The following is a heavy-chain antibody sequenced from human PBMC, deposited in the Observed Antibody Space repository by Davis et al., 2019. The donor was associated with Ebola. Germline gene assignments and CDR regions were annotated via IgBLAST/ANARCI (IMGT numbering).Heavy chain of an antibody. CDR2: MFYNGDT. J-gene: IGHJ6*02. D-gene: IGHD3-10*02. V-gene: IGHV4-59*12. CDR1: GGSISSFL. Sequence: MPSETLSLTCSVSGGSISSFLWTWIRQPPGKGLEWVGCMFYNGDTKYNPALESRVTISVDTSKNQFSLRLSSVTAADTAMYYCVKDWHITMSPLAYGMDVWGQGTTVTVSS. CDR3: VKDWHITMSPLAYGMDV.